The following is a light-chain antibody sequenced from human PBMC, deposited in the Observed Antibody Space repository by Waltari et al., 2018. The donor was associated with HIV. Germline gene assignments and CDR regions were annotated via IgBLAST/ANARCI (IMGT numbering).Light chain of an antibody. CDR1: QDISNF. V-gene: IGKV1-33*01. Sequence: DIQMTQSPSSLSASVGDTVTITCQASQDISNFLNWYQQKPGRAPNLLIYDASNLEGGVPSRFSGSASGTDFTLTITSLQPEDSATYYCQQYDDLHVTFGGGTKVEIK. CDR2: DAS. CDR3: QQYDDLHVT. J-gene: IGKJ4*01.